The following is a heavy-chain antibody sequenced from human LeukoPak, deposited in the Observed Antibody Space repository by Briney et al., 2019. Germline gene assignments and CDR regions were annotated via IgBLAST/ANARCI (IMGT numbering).Heavy chain of an antibody. CDR2: IYSSGRT. V-gene: IGHV4-4*07. J-gene: IGHJ6*03. D-gene: IGHD4-23*01. CDR1: GGSISYNY. CDR3: ARELASGNSPYYYYYMDV. Sequence: SETLSLTCTVSGGSISYNYWSWIRQPAGKGLEWIGRIYSSGRTNSNPSLKSRVTMSVDTSKNQFSLKLNSVTAADTAVYYCARELASGNSPYYYYYMDVWGKGTTVTVSS.